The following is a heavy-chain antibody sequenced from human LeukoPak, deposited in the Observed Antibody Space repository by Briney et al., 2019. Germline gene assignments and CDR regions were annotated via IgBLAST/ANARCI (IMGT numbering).Heavy chain of an antibody. J-gene: IGHJ5*02. D-gene: IGHD2-21*02. V-gene: IGHV4-34*01. CDR1: GGSFSGYY. CDR3: ARTLQIVVVTAHVPRRRFDP. Sequence: SETLSLTCAVSGGSFSGYYWSSIRQPPGKGLEWIGEINHSGSTNYNPSLKSRVTISVDTSKDQFSLKLSSVTAADTAVYYCARTLQIVVVTAHVPRRRFDPWGQGTLVTVSS. CDR2: INHSGST.